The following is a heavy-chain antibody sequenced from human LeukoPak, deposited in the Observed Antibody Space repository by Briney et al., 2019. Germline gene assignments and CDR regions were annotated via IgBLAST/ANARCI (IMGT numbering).Heavy chain of an antibody. D-gene: IGHD3-10*01. CDR3: ARGGLWFDDYYGMDV. J-gene: IGHJ6*02. V-gene: IGHV3-48*01. Sequence: AGGSLRLSCAASGFTFSSYSMNWVRQAPGKGLEWVSYISSSSSTIYYADSVKGRFTISRDNAKNSLYLQMNSLRAEDTAVYYCARGGLWFDDYYGMDVWGQGTTVTVSS. CDR2: ISSSSSTI. CDR1: GFTFSSYS.